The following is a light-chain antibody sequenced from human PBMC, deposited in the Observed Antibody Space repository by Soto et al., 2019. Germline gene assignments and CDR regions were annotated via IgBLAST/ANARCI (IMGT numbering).Light chain of an antibody. CDR1: QSISTW. J-gene: IGKJ1*01. CDR2: DAT. CDR3: QQYNSYSRT. Sequence: IQMTQSPSTLSASVGDRVTITCRASQSISTWLAWYKQKPRKAPKLLIYDATSLESGVPSRVSGSGSGTQFTITISSLQPDDFATYYCQQYNSYSRTFGQGTKVEIK. V-gene: IGKV1-5*01.